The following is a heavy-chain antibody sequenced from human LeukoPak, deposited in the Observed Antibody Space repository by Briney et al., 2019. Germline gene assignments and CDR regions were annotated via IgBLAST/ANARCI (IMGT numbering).Heavy chain of an antibody. J-gene: IGHJ6*03. CDR1: GGSFSGYY. D-gene: IGHD2-2*01. V-gene: IGHV4-34*01. Sequence: SETLSLTCAVYGGSFSGYYWSWIRQPPGKGLEWIGEINYRGSTNYNPSLKNRVTISVDTSKNQFSLKLSSVTAADTAVYYCAGPAGRYCISTSCRYYYYYYMDVWGKGTTVTVSS. CDR3: AGPAGRYCISTSCRYYYYYYMDV. CDR2: INYRGST.